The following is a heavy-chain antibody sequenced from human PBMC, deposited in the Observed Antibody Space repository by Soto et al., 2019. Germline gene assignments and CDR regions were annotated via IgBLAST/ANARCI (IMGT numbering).Heavy chain of an antibody. CDR3: ARDDEDGSYCDLGY. Sequence: ESGGGVVQPGRSLRLSCAASGFTISNYIMHWVRQAPGKGLEWVAMILHDGNNKYYADSVKGRFTISRDNSKNTLYLQMNSLRTEDTAMYYCARDDEDGSYCDLGYWGQGTLVTVSS. D-gene: IGHD3-10*01. CDR2: ILHDGNNK. CDR1: GFTISNYI. J-gene: IGHJ4*02. V-gene: IGHV3-30-3*01.